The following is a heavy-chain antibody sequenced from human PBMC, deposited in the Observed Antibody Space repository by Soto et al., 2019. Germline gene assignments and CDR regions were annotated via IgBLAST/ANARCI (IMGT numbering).Heavy chain of an antibody. CDR3: VTDKGFWSGYYGPDYYYYYRDV. J-gene: IGHJ6*03. Sequence: ASVKVSCKASGYTFTGYYMHWVRQAPGQGLEWMGWINPNSGGTNYAQKFQGWVTMTRDTSISTAYMELSRLRSDDTAVYYCVTDKGFWSGYYGPDYYYYYRDVWGKGTTATVSS. CDR1: GYTFTGYY. CDR2: INPNSGGT. V-gene: IGHV1-2*04. D-gene: IGHD3-3*01.